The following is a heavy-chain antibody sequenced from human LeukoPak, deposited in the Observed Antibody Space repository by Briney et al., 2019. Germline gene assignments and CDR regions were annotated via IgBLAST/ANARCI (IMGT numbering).Heavy chain of an antibody. CDR2: IIPIFGTA. J-gene: IGHJ6*03. CDR3: ATGLPGGGCSSTSCSEYYYYYYYMDV. D-gene: IGHD2-2*01. V-gene: IGHV1-69*05. Sequence: SVKVSCKASGGTFSSYAISWVRQAPGQGLEWMGGIIPIFGTANYAQKFQGRVTITTDESTSTAYMELSSLRSEDTAVYYCATGLPGGGCSSTSCSEYYYYYYYMDVWGKGTTVTVSS. CDR1: GGTFSSYA.